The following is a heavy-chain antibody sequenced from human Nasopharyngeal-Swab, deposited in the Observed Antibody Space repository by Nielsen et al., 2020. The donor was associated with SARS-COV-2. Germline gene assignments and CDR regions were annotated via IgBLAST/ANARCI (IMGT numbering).Heavy chain of an antibody. CDR1: GFTFSDYY. CDR3: ARDERAVVVPAAIRLYYYYYMDV. CDR2: ISSSGSTI. Sequence: GESLKIPCAASGFTFSDYYMSWIRQAPGKGLEWVSYISSSGSTIYYADSVKGRFTISRDNAKNSLYLQMNSLRAEDTAVYYCARDERAVVVPAAIRLYYYYYMDVWGKGTTVTVSS. V-gene: IGHV3-11*04. J-gene: IGHJ6*03. D-gene: IGHD2-2*01.